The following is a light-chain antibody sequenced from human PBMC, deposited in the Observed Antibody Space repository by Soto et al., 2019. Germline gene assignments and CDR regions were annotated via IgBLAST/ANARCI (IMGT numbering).Light chain of an antibody. CDR2: AAS. Sequence: AIQMTQSPSSLSASVGDRVTITCRASQGIRNDLDWFQQKPGKAPKLLIYAASNLQSGVPARFSGSGSGTDFTLTISSLKPDDFATYYCLQKYVYPGTFGPGTKVDIK. J-gene: IGKJ3*01. CDR3: LQKYVYPGT. CDR1: QGIRND. V-gene: IGKV1-6*01.